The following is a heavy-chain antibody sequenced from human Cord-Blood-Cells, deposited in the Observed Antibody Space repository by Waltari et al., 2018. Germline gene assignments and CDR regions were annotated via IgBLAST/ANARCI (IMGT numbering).Heavy chain of an antibody. Sequence: QVQLQQWGAGLLKPSETLSLTCAVYGGSFSGYCWSWIRQPPGKGLEWIGEINHSGSTNYNPSLKSRVTISVDTSKNQFSLKLSSVTAADTAVYYCARRAATTVDYWGQGTLVTVSS. J-gene: IGHJ4*02. D-gene: IGHD2-15*01. V-gene: IGHV4-34*01. CDR2: INHSGST. CDR1: GGSFSGYC. CDR3: ARRAATTVDY.